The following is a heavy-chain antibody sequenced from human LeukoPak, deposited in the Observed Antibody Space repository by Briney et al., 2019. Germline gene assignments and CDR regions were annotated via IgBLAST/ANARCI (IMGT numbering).Heavy chain of an antibody. J-gene: IGHJ2*01. V-gene: IGHV1-3*01. CDR3: ARDRGTASDL. CDR2: INAGNGNT. Sequence: ASVKVSCKASGYTFTSYAMHWVRQAPGQRLEWMGWINAGNGNTKYPQKFQGRVTITRDTSASTAYMELSSLRSEDTAVYYCARDRGTASDLLGRGTLVTVSS. CDR1: GYTFTSYA. D-gene: IGHD5-18*01.